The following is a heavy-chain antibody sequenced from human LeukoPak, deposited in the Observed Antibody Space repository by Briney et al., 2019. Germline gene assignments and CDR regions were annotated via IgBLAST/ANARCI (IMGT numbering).Heavy chain of an antibody. V-gene: IGHV4-61*02. CDR1: GGSISSDGYY. D-gene: IGHD2-15*01. Sequence: SQTLSLTCSVSGGSISSDGYYWNWIRQPAGKGLEWIGRIYSSGGTNYNPSLKSRVTISVDTSKNQFSLKLSSVTAADTALYYCARDIRDMESYYYYYMDVWGKGTTVTISS. J-gene: IGHJ6*03. CDR3: ARDIRDMESYYYYYMDV. CDR2: IYSSGGT.